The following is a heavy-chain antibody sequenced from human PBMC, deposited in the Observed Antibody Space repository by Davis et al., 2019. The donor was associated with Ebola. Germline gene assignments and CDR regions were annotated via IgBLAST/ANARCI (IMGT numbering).Heavy chain of an antibody. Sequence: ASVKVSCKASGYTFTGYYMHWVRQAPGQGLEWMGWINPNSGGTNYAQKFQGRVTMTRDTSISTAYMELSRLRSDDTAVYYCATGLYYYDSSGSLDYWGQGTLVTVSS. CDR1: GYTFTGYY. D-gene: IGHD3-22*01. V-gene: IGHV1-2*02. CDR2: INPNSGGT. J-gene: IGHJ4*02. CDR3: ATGLYYYDSSGSLDY.